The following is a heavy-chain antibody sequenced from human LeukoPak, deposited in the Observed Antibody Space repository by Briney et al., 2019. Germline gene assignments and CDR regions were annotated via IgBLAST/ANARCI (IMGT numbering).Heavy chain of an antibody. CDR2: INHSGST. CDR3: ARDTLYGVEHYYDY. D-gene: IGHD3-3*01. V-gene: IGHV4-34*01. CDR1: YY. Sequence: YYWSXIRQPPGKGXEWIGEINHSGSTNYNPSLKSRVTISVDTSKNQFSLKLTSVTAADTAVYYCARDTLYGVEHYYDYWGQGTLVTVSS. J-gene: IGHJ4*02.